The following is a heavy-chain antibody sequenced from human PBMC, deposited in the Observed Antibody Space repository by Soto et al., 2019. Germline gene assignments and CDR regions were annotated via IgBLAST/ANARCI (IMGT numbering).Heavy chain of an antibody. CDR1: GGSIISSSYY. V-gene: IGHV4-39*01. Sequence: QLQLQESGPGLVKPSETLSLTCSVSGGSIISSSYYWVWIRQPPGKGLEWIGDVYYSGTTHYNPSLKSRVTISVDTSKNQFSRRLSSVTAADTAVYYCARLRPPGNWFDPWGQGTLVTVSS. CDR2: VYYSGTT. CDR3: ARLRPPGNWFDP. J-gene: IGHJ5*02.